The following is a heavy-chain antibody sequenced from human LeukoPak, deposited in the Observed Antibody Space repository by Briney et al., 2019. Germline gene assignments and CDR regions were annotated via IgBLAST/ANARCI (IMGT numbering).Heavy chain of an antibody. CDR2: ISGSGGST. CDR1: GFTFSSYA. Sequence: GGSLRLSCAASGFTFSSYAMGWVRQAPGKGLEWVSAISGSGGSTYYADSVKGRFTTSRDNSKNTLYLQMNSLRAEDTAVYYCAKDLVVITPTFDYWGQGTLVTVSS. V-gene: IGHV3-23*01. J-gene: IGHJ4*02. CDR3: AKDLVVITPTFDY. D-gene: IGHD3-22*01.